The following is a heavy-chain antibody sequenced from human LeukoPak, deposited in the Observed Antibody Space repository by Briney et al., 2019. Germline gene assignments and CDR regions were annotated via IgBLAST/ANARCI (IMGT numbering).Heavy chain of an antibody. D-gene: IGHD6-19*01. CDR1: GFTFRDSA. CDR3: ASARGYSSEYK. CDR2: ISFSGDNT. Sequence: PGGSLRLSCAASGFTFRDSAMTWVRQAPGKGLQWVSLISFSGDNTYYADSVKGRFTISRDNAKDTLYLQMNSLRAEDTALYYCASARGYSSEYKWGQGTLVTVSS. V-gene: IGHV3-23*01. J-gene: IGHJ4*02.